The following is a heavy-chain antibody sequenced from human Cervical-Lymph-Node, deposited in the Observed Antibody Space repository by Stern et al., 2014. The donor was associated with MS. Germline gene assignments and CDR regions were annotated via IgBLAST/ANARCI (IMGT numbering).Heavy chain of an antibody. J-gene: IGHJ5*02. D-gene: IGHD6-13*01. Sequence: VQLVESGDEETKPGSSVKVSCKASGGTFSKFPSSWVRQAPGQGLEWMGWIFPVFGTPTYAQEFSGSVTITADVSTSTVYMELSSLRSDDTAVYYCALSSETSDRWYSLGYDLWGQGTLVTVSS. CDR1: GGTFSKFP. V-gene: IGHV1-69*01. CDR3: ALSSETSDRWYSLGYDL. CDR2: IFPVFGTP.